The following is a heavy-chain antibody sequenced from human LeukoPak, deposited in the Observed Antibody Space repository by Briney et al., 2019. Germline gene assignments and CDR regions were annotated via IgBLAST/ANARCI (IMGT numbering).Heavy chain of an antibody. Sequence: GGSLRLSCVASGFTFSRYGMHWVRQAPGKGLEWVAVISYDGNNKYNADSVKGRFTISRDNSKNTLYLQMNSLRAEDTAVYYCAKVRDDYGATYFFDYWGPGTLVTVSS. D-gene: IGHD5-24*01. CDR2: ISYDGNNK. J-gene: IGHJ4*02. CDR3: AKVRDDYGATYFFDY. V-gene: IGHV3-30*18. CDR1: GFTFSRYG.